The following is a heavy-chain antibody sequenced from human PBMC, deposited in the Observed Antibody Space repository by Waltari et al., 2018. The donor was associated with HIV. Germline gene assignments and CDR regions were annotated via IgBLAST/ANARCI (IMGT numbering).Heavy chain of an antibody. CDR1: GFTFSSYW. J-gene: IGHJ4*02. D-gene: IGHD3-22*01. CDR2: IKQDGSEK. Sequence: EVQLVESGGGLVQPGGSLRLSCAASGFTFSSYWMSWVRQAPGKGLEWVANIKQDGSEKYYVDSGKGRFTISRDNAKNSLYLQMNSLRAEDTAVYYCARVFGRGGYDSSGYYYGAHDYWGQGTLVTVSS. CDR3: ARVFGRGGYDSSGYYYGAHDY. V-gene: IGHV3-7*03.